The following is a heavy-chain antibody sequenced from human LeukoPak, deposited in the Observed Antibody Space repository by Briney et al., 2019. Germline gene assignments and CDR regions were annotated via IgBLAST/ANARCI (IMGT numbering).Heavy chain of an antibody. CDR1: GGSISSSSYY. Sequence: KPSETLSLTCTVSGGSISSSSYYWGWIRQPPGKGLEWIGSIYYSGSTYYNPSLKSRVTISVDTSKNQFSLKLSSVTAADTAVYYCARARLGYCSSTSCSDIDYWGQGTLVTVSS. V-gene: IGHV4-39*07. D-gene: IGHD2-2*01. CDR2: IYYSGST. CDR3: ARARLGYCSSTSCSDIDY. J-gene: IGHJ4*02.